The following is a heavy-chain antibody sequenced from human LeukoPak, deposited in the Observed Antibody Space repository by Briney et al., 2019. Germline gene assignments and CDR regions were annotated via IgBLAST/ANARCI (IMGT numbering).Heavy chain of an antibody. CDR1: GGSISSYY. CDR3: ARVGSSSDY. D-gene: IGHD6-13*01. Sequence: SETLSLTCTVSGGSISSYYWSWIRQPPGKGLEWIGYIYYSGSTNYNPSLKSRVTMSVDTSKNQFSLKLSSVTAADTAVYYCARVGSSSDYWGQGTLITVSS. V-gene: IGHV4-59*12. J-gene: IGHJ4*02. CDR2: IYYSGST.